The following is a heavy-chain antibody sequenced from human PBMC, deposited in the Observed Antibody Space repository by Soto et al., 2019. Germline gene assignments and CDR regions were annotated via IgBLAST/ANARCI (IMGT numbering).Heavy chain of an antibody. Sequence: QVQLVESGGGVVQPGRSLRLSCAASGFTFSRYGMHWVRQAPDKGLEWVAVISYDGSNKYYADSVKGRFTISRDNSKNTLYLQMNSLRAEDTAVYYCAKGPYCTNGVCYRIGWLDPWGQGTLVTVSS. V-gene: IGHV3-30*18. D-gene: IGHD2-8*01. J-gene: IGHJ5*02. CDR3: AKGPYCTNGVCYRIGWLDP. CDR1: GFTFSRYG. CDR2: ISYDGSNK.